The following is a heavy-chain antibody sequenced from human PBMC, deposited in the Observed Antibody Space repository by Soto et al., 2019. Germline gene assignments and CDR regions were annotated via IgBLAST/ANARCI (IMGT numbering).Heavy chain of an antibody. J-gene: IGHJ3*02. D-gene: IGHD1-1*01. Sequence: PGGSLRLSCTASAFTFSSYYMSCVRQAPGKGLEWVANINQDGSAKPYGDSVRGRFTISRDNAKDSLYLQMNSLRAEDTAVYYCARWNYAFDIWGQGTMVTVSS. CDR3: ARWNYAFDI. V-gene: IGHV3-7*01. CDR2: INQDGSAK. CDR1: AFTFSSYY.